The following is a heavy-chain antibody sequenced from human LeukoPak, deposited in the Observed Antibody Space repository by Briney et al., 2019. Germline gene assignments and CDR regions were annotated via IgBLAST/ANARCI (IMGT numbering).Heavy chain of an antibody. V-gene: IGHV5-51*01. D-gene: IGHD6-13*01. CDR1: GYSFTSYW. Sequence: WESLQISCQGSGYSFTSYWIGWVRQMPGKGLEWMGIIYPGDSDTRYSPSFQGQVTISADKSISTAYLQWSSPKASDTAMYYCARCEIAAVAFDIWGQGTMVTVSS. CDR2: IYPGDSDT. CDR3: ARCEIAAVAFDI. J-gene: IGHJ3*02.